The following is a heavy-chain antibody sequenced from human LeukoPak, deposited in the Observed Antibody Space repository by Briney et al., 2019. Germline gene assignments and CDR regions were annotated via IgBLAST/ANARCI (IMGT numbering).Heavy chain of an antibody. CDR3: ARGGRYMSASWYRSVYYYMDV. D-gene: IGHD6-13*01. Sequence: SETLSLTCTVSGGSISSYYWSWIRQPPGKGLEWIGYIYYSGSTNYNPSLKSRVTISVDTSKNQFSLKLSSGTAADTAVYFCARGGRYMSASWYRSVYYYMDVWGKGTTVTVSS. V-gene: IGHV4-59*01. CDR2: IYYSGST. CDR1: GGSISSYY. J-gene: IGHJ6*03.